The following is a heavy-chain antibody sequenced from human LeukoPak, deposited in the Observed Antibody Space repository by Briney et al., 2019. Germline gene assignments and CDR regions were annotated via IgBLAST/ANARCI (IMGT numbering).Heavy chain of an antibody. J-gene: IGHJ4*02. CDR2: IYSGGST. D-gene: IGHD2-15*01. V-gene: IGHV3-53*01. CDR1: GFTVISNY. CDR3: ARDRTKPFGSGGSCVDY. Sequence: GGSLRLSCAASGFTVISNYMSWVRQAPGRGLEGASVIYSGGSTYYADSVKGRFTISRDNSKNTLYLQMNSLRAEDTAVYYCARDRTKPFGSGGSCVDYWGQGTLVTVSS.